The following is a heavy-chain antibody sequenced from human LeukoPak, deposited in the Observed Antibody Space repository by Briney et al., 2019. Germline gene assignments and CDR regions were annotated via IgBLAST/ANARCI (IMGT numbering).Heavy chain of an antibody. CDR1: GFTFSSYS. J-gene: IGHJ1*01. V-gene: IGHV3-48*02. CDR2: ISSGSYTI. CDR3: ASDSSNGPIEYFHH. Sequence: AGGSLRLSCAASGFTFSSYSMNWVRQAPGKGLEWIAYISSGSYTIYYADSVKGRFSISRDDAKESLYLQMHSLRDEDTAVYYCASDSSNGPIEYFHHWGQGTLVTVSS. D-gene: IGHD6-13*01.